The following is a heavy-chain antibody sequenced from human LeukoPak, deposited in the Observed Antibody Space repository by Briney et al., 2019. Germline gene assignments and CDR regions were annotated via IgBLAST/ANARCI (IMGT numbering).Heavy chain of an antibody. CDR2: IYYSGST. D-gene: IGHD6-13*01. CDR1: GGSFSGYY. J-gene: IGHJ4*02. CDR3: AKRIAAAGVFDY. V-gene: IGHV4-30-4*08. Sequence: SETLSLACAVYGGSFSGYYWSWIRQPPGKGLEWIGYIYYSGSTYYNPSLKSRVTISLDTSKNQFSLRLSSVTAADTAVYYCAKRIAAAGVFDYWGQGTLVTVSS.